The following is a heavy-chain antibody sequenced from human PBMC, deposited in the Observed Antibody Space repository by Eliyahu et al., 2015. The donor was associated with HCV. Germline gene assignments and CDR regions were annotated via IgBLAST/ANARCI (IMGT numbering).Heavy chain of an antibody. CDR3: FDY. CDR1: GFSLTTTGVG. V-gene: IGHV2-5*02. J-gene: IGHJ4*02. Sequence: QITLKESGPTLVKPTETLTLTCTFSGFSLTTTGVGVGWLRQPPGKAPEWLALIYWDDDKFYSPSLRARLTISKDTSKNQVVLRVTYYCARRQPVGMGFDYWGQGTLVTVSS. CDR2: IYWDDDK. D-gene: IGHD3-10*02.